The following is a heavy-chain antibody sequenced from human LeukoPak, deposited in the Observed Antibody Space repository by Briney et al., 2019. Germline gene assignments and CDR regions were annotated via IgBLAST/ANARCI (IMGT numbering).Heavy chain of an antibody. Sequence: PGGSLRLSCAASEFTVSDFSMHWVRQAPGKGLQWEAVTSFDGTDEFYTDSVKGRFTISRDKSKNTLSLHMDKLRVEDTAVYYCAKEGALLRYFDWFGGPHGAFDIWGQGTVVTVSS. V-gene: IGHV3-30*18. CDR2: TSFDGTDE. CDR3: AKEGALLRYFDWFGGPHGAFDI. CDR1: EFTVSDFS. J-gene: IGHJ3*02. D-gene: IGHD3-9*01.